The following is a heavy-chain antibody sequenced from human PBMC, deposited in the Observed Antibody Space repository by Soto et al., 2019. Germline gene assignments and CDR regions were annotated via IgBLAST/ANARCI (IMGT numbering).Heavy chain of an antibody. D-gene: IGHD2-2*01. CDR3: ATGYCSSTSCYGGGWFDP. Sequence: RSLTCAVYGGSFSGYYWSWIRQPPGKGLEWIGEINHSGSTNYNPSLKSRVTISVDTSKNQFSLKLSSVTAADTAVYYCATGYCSSTSCYGGGWFDPWGQGTLVTVSS. CDR1: GGSFSGYY. J-gene: IGHJ5*02. V-gene: IGHV4-34*01. CDR2: INHSGST.